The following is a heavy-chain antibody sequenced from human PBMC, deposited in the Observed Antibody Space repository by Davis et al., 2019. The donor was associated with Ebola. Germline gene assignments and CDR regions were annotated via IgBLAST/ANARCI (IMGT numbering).Heavy chain of an antibody. CDR2: IWYDGSNK. V-gene: IGHV3-33*01. CDR3: ARDLSDDVVVVHWFDP. D-gene: IGHD2-15*01. J-gene: IGHJ5*02. CDR1: GFTFSSYG. Sequence: GGSLRLSCAASGFTFSSYGMHWVRQAPGKGLEWVAVIWYDGSNKYYADSVKGRFTISRDNSKNTLYLQMNSLRAEDTAVYYCARDLSDDVVVVHWFDPWGQGTLVTVSS.